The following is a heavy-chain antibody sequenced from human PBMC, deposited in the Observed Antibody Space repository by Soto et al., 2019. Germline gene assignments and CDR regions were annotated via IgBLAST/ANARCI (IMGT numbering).Heavy chain of an antibody. CDR2: ISDSGGST. CDR1: GFTFSSYA. CDR3: GKSVTGTSYGLDV. Sequence: QLLESGGGLVQPGGSLRLSCAASGFTFSSYAMNWVRQAPGEGLEWVSGISDSGGSTYYADSVRGRFTISRDNSKNTLYLQMNSLRAEDTAVYYCGKSVTGTSYGLDVWGQGTTVTVSS. V-gene: IGHV3-23*01. D-gene: IGHD2-21*02. J-gene: IGHJ6*02.